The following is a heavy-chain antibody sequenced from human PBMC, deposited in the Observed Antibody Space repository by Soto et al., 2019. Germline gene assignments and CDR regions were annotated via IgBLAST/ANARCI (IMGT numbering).Heavy chain of an antibody. CDR1: GFTVNSNY. CDR3: ATLTKYDILTGFYPC. D-gene: IGHD3-9*01. Sequence: EVQLVESGGGVVQPGGSLRLSCAASGFTVNSNYMSWVRQAPGKGLEWVSVIYSDGSTDYADSVKGRFIISRDNSNNTLYFQMNSLRAEDTAVYYCATLTKYDILTGFYPCWGQGTLVTVSS. J-gene: IGHJ4*02. CDR2: IYSDGST. V-gene: IGHV3-66*01.